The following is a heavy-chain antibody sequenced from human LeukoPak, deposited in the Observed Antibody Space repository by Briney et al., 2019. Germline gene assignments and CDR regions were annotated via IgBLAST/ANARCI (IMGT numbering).Heavy chain of an antibody. Sequence: SETLSLTCAVYGGSFSGYYWSWIRQPPGKGLEWIGEINHSGSTNCNPSLKSRVTISVDTSKNQFSLKLSSVTAADTAVYYCARIELELLFGMDVWGQGTTVTVSS. J-gene: IGHJ6*02. D-gene: IGHD1-7*01. CDR2: INHSGST. CDR3: ARIELELLFGMDV. V-gene: IGHV4-34*01. CDR1: GGSFSGYY.